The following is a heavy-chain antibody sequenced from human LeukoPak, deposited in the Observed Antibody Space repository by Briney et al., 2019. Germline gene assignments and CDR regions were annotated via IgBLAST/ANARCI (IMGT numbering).Heavy chain of an antibody. Sequence: ASVKVSCKASGGTFSSYAISWVRQAPGQGLEWMGRIIPILGIANYAQKFQGRVTITADKSTSTAYMELSSLRSEGTAVYYCARSTGILDYWGQGTLVTVSS. CDR1: GGTFSSYA. V-gene: IGHV1-69*04. CDR2: IIPILGIA. J-gene: IGHJ4*02. CDR3: ARSTGILDY. D-gene: IGHD3-10*01.